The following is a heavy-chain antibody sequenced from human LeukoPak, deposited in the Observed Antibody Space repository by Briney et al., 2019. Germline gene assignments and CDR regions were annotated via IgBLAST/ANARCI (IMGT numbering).Heavy chain of an antibody. D-gene: IGHD2-2*01. CDR2: IYYSGST. V-gene: IGHV4-31*03. CDR1: GGSISSGGYY. CDR3: ARGGKRCSSTSCYANYYYGMDV. J-gene: IGHJ6*02. Sequence: PSETLSLTCTVSGGSISSGGYYWSWIRQHPGKGLEWIGYIYYSGSTYYNPSLKSRVTISVDTSKNQFSLKLSSVTAADTAVYYCARGGKRCSSTSCYANYYYGMDVWGQGTTVTVCS.